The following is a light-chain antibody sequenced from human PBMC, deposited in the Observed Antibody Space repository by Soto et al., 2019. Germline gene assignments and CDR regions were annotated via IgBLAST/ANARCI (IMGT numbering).Light chain of an antibody. CDR1: SSDVGDYNY. J-gene: IGLJ2*01. Sequence: QSALTQPASVSGSPGQSITISCTGTSSDVGDYNYVSWYRQHPGKAPKLLIYDVSNRPSRVSNRFSGSKSGNTASLTISGLQAEDEGDYYCSSYSSSSSGVFGGGTQLTVL. V-gene: IGLV2-14*03. CDR3: SSYSSSSSGV. CDR2: DVS.